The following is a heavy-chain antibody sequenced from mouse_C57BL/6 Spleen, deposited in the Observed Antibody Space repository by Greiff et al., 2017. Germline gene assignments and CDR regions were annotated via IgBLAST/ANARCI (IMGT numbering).Heavy chain of an antibody. V-gene: IGHV5-9-1*02. CDR1: GFTFSSYA. CDR3: TRDRGNLYYAMDY. CDR2: ISSGGGYI. J-gene: IGHJ4*01. D-gene: IGHD2-1*01. Sequence: EVQRVESGEGLVKPGGSLKLSCAASGFTFSSYAMSWVRQTPEKRLEWVAYISSGGGYIYYADTVKGRFTISRDNDRNTLYLQMSSLKAEDTAMYYCTRDRGNLYYAMDYWGQGTSVTVSS.